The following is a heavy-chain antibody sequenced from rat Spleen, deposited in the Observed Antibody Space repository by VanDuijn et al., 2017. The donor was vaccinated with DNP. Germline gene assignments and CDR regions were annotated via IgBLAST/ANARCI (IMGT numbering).Heavy chain of an antibody. D-gene: IGHD1-11*01. CDR1: GITFSDSD. CDR3: ATAGGAYFDY. J-gene: IGHJ2*01. CDR2: ISTSGGTT. Sequence: EVQLVESGGGLVQPGGSMKLSCAASGITFSDSDMAWVRLAPTKGLEWVASISTSGGTTYYRDSVKGRFTISRDNTKTTLFLQMDSLRSEDTATYYCATAGGAYFDYWGQGVMVTVSS. V-gene: IGHV5-25*01.